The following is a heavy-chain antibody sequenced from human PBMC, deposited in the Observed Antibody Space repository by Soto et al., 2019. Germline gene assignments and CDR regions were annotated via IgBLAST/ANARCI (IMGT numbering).Heavy chain of an antibody. Sequence: EVQLVESGGGLVQPGRSLRLSCTASGFIFGDYAMNWVRQAPGKGLDWVGFIGSKAYGGTTEYAASVKGRFTVSRDDSKSIAYLQMNSLKTEDTAVYYCTRAAAMVFYENYYYYGMDVWGQGTTVTVSS. D-gene: IGHD5-18*01. V-gene: IGHV3-49*04. CDR3: TRAAAMVFYENYYYYGMDV. J-gene: IGHJ6*02. CDR2: IGSKAYGGTT. CDR1: GFIFGDYA.